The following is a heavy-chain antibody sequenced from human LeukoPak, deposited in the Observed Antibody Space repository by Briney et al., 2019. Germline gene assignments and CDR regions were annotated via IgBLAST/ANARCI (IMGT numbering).Heavy chain of an antibody. Sequence: GGSLRLSCAASGFTFSSYWMSWVRQAPGKGLEWVAFIRYDGSNKYYADSVKGRFTISRDNSKNTLYLQMNSLRAEDTAVYYCAKDRGMVTDYYYYYMDVWGKGTTVTVSS. J-gene: IGHJ6*03. D-gene: IGHD4-23*01. V-gene: IGHV3-30*02. CDR2: IRYDGSNK. CDR3: AKDRGMVTDYYYYYMDV. CDR1: GFTFSSYW.